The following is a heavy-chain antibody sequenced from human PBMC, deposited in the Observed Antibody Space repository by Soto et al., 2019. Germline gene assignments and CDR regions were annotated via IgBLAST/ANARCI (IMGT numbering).Heavy chain of an antibody. CDR1: NDSISTYY. V-gene: IGHV4-59*08. Sequence: QVQLQESGPGLVKPSETLSLTCTVSNDSISTYYWTWIRQPPGKGLEWIGFIYYSGSTNYNPSLQRXXTISVDTSKNQFSLKMNSVTAADTAVYYCARPGRDWGALHYWGQGTLVTVSS. J-gene: IGHJ4*02. CDR2: IYYSGST. D-gene: IGHD7-27*01. CDR3: ARPGRDWGALHY.